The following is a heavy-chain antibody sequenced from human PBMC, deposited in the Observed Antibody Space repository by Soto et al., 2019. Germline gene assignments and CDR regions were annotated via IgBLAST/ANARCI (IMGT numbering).Heavy chain of an antibody. J-gene: IGHJ4*02. D-gene: IGHD3-10*01. CDR1: GGSISSGDYY. CDR2: SYYSGST. Sequence: PSETLSLTCTVSGGSISSGDYYWSWIRQPPGKGLEWIGYSYYSGSTYYNPSLKSRVTISVDTSKNQFSLKLSSVTAADTAVYYCARQSTTYYLGVTSNYFDYGGQGTLVTVSS. V-gene: IGHV4-30-4*02. CDR3: ARQSTTYYLGVTSNYFDY.